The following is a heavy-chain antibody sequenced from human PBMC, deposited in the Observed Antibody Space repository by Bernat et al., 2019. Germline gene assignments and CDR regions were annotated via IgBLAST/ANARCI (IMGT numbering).Heavy chain of an antibody. D-gene: IGHD3-9*01. V-gene: IGHV2-5*02. CDR3: AGVTGYYSRFDY. CDR2: IYGDDDD. Sequence: QITLKESGPTLVKPTQTLTLTCTFSGFSLTTTEVGVGWIRQPPGGALEWLAIIYGDDDDRYSPSLRTRLTVTRDTSKNQVVLTMTNMDPVDTATYYCAGVTGYYSRFDYWGQGALVTGSS. J-gene: IGHJ4*02. CDR1: GFSLTTTEVG.